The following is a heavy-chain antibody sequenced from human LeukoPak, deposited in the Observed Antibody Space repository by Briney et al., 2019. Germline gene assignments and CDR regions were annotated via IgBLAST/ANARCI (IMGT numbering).Heavy chain of an antibody. CDR3: ATESCSSSSCSRGWFDP. Sequence: ASVKVSCKVSGYTLTGLPIHWVRQAPGKGLEWMGGFDPEDDETIYAQKFQGRVTMTEDTSTDTAYMELSSLRSEDTAVYYCATESCSSSSCSRGWFDPWGQGTLVTVSS. CDR2: FDPEDDET. V-gene: IGHV1-24*01. D-gene: IGHD2-2*01. CDR1: GYTLTGLP. J-gene: IGHJ5*02.